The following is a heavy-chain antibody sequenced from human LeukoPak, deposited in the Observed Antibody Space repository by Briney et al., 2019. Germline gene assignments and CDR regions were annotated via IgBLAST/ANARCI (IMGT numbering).Heavy chain of an antibody. CDR1: GGSISSYY. CDR2: IYSSGST. Sequence: PSETLSLTCTVSGGSISSYYWSWIRQPAGKGLEWTGRIYSSGSTNYNPSLKSRVSMSVDTSKNQFSLKLTSVTAADTAVYYCARGGKATVVTMWGQGILVTVSS. J-gene: IGHJ4*02. V-gene: IGHV4-4*07. CDR3: ARGGKATVVTM. D-gene: IGHD4-23*01.